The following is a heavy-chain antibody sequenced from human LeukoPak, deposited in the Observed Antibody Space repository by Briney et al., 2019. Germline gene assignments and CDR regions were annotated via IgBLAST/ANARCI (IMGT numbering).Heavy chain of an antibody. J-gene: IGHJ4*02. Sequence: SVKVSCKASGGTFSSYAISWVRQAPGQGLEWMGRIIPIFGTANYAQKFQGRVTITTDESTSIAYMELSSLRSEDTAVYYCARDVGTAYYYDSSGYLDYWGQGTLVTVSS. CDR3: ARDVGTAYYYDSSGYLDY. V-gene: IGHV1-69*05. D-gene: IGHD3-22*01. CDR2: IIPIFGTA. CDR1: GGTFSSYA.